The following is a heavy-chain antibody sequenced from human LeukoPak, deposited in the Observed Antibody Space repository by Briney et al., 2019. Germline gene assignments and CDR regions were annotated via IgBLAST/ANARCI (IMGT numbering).Heavy chain of an antibody. Sequence: ASVTVSYKASGYSFNSYYMQWVRQAPGQGLEWMGMINPSGGSRSYAQKFQGRVTMTGDMSTSTVYMELSSLRSEDTAVYYCAREGPAYYDFWSGYYTHVLHYYYYMDVWGKGTTVTVSS. CDR2: INPSGGSR. D-gene: IGHD3-3*01. CDR3: AREGPAYYDFWSGYYTHVLHYYYYMDV. CDR1: GYSFNSYY. J-gene: IGHJ6*03. V-gene: IGHV1-46*02.